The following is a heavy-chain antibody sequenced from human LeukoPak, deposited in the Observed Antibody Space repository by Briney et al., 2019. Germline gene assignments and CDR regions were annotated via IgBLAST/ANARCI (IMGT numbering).Heavy chain of an antibody. CDR2: IYTSGST. V-gene: IGHV4-4*07. CDR3: ARDDPNHNYEDYMDV. CDR1: GGSISSYY. Sequence: SETLSLTCTVSGGSISSYYWSWIRQPAGKGLEWIGRIYTSGSTNYNPSLKSRVTMSVDTSKNQFSLKLSSVTAADTAVYYCARDDPNHNYEDYMDVWGKGTTVIVSS. D-gene: IGHD4-11*01. J-gene: IGHJ6*03.